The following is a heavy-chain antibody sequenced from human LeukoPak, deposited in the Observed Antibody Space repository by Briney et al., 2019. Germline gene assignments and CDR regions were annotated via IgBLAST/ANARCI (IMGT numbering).Heavy chain of an antibody. CDR3: TAGLGRTNDDS. D-gene: IGHD2-8*01. V-gene: IGHV3-15*01. J-gene: IGHJ4*02. CDR2: IKENSVGGTT. CDR1: GFTLSSYA. Sequence: GGSLRLSCAASGFTLSSYAMSWVRQGPGKGLEWVGRIKENSVGGTTDYAAPVQGRFTISRDDSKNTVYLQMNSLKTEDTAIYYCTAGLGRTNDDSWGQGTLVTVSS.